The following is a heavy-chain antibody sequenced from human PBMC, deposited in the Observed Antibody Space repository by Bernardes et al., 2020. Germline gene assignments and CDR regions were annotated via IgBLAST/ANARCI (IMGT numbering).Heavy chain of an antibody. V-gene: IGHV1-46*01. D-gene: IGHD2-2*02. Sequence: ASVKVSCKASGYTFTSYYMHWVRQAPGQGLEWMGIINPIGGNTSYAQKFQGRVTMTRDTSTSTVYMELSSLRSEDTAVYYCARGGRYCSSTSCYIDYWGQGTLVTVSA. CDR1: GYTFTSYY. J-gene: IGHJ4*02. CDR3: ARGGRYCSSTSCYIDY. CDR2: INPIGGNT.